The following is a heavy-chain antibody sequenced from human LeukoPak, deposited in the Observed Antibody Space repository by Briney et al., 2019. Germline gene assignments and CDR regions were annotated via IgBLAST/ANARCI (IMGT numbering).Heavy chain of an antibody. CDR3: ASGLIGTSPLGGAFDI. J-gene: IGHJ3*02. CDR1: GYTFTGYY. CDR2: INPNSGGT. Sequence: ASVKVSCKASGYTFTGYYMHWVRQAPGQGLEWMGWINPNSGGTNYAQKFQGRFTMTRDTSISTAYMELSRLRSDDTAVYYCASGLIGTSPLGGAFDIWGQGTMVTVSS. V-gene: IGHV1-2*02. D-gene: IGHD2-2*01.